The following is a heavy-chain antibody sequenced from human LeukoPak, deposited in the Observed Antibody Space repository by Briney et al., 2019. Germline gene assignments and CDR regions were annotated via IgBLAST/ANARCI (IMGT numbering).Heavy chain of an antibody. CDR1: GFTFSSYE. D-gene: IGHD3-22*01. CDR3: ARVSLDYYDSSGYSDY. V-gene: IGHV3-48*03. J-gene: IGHJ4*02. Sequence: GGSLRLSCAASGFTFSSYEMNWVRQAPGKGLEWVSYISSSGSTIYYADSVKGRFTISRDNAKNSLYLQMNSLRAEDTAVYYCARVSLDYYDSSGYSDYWGQGTLVTVSS. CDR2: ISSSGSTI.